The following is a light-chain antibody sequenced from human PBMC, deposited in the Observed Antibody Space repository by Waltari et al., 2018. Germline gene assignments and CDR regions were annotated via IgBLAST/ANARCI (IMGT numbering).Light chain of an antibody. J-gene: IGLJ1*01. Sequence: QSVLTQPPSASGAPGQRVTISCTGSSSNIGAGYDVHWYQQLPGTAPKLLITGNSKRPSGVHDRFAGAKSGTSASLAMTGLQAEDEADYYCQSYGSSLSGYVFGTGTKVTVL. V-gene: IGLV1-40*01. CDR2: GNS. CDR1: SSNIGAGYD. CDR3: QSYGSSLSGYV.